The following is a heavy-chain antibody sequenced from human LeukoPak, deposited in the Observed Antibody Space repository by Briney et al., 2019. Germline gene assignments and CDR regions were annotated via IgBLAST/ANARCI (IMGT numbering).Heavy chain of an antibody. CDR2: IQQDGSER. J-gene: IGHJ6*02. CDR1: GFPFSSYS. V-gene: IGHV3-7*01. D-gene: IGHD4-17*01. Sequence: GGSLRLSCAASGFPFSSYSMSWVRQAPGKGLEWVANIQQDGSERNYVDTVKGRFSISRDNTKNSLYLQMNSLRAEDTAVYYCARSPPPDYGDYPVYYYYGMDVWGQGTTVTVSS. CDR3: ARSPPPDYGDYPVYYYYGMDV.